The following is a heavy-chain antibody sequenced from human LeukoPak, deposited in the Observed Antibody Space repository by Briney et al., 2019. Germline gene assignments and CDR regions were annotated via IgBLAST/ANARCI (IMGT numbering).Heavy chain of an antibody. D-gene: IGHD6-6*01. CDR3: SRDYGRSIAAHRGDAFDI. Sequence: ASVKVSCKTSGYSFTGHYIHWVRQAPGQGLEWMGRINPNSGGSSFAQKFQGRVTMTRDTSIGTAYMELSSLIYDVTALYFCSRDYGRSIAAHRGDAFDIWGQGTMVTVSS. CDR2: INPNSGGS. V-gene: IGHV1-2*06. J-gene: IGHJ3*02. CDR1: GYSFTGHY.